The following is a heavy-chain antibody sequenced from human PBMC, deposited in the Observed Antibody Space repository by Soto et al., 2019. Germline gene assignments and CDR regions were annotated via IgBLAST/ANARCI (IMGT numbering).Heavy chain of an antibody. CDR2: VSYDGSNK. CDR1: GFTFSSYV. D-gene: IGHD3-3*01. J-gene: IGHJ4*02. CDR3: AKGGAEYDFWSGQFDY. Sequence: QVQLVESGGGVVQPGRSLRLSCVASGFTFSSYVIHWVRQAPGKGLEWVAVVSYDGSNKYYADSVKGRFTISRDNSKNTVYLQMNSLRDEDTALYYCAKGGAEYDFWSGQFDYWGQGTLVTVSS. V-gene: IGHV3-30-3*01.